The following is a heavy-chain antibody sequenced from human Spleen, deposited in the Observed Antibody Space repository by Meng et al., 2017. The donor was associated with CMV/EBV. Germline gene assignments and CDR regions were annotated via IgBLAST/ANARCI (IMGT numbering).Heavy chain of an antibody. CDR2: ISYDGSNT. CDR1: GFTFNSYA. CDR3: ARHSTEATISDS. J-gene: IGHJ5*01. D-gene: IGHD5-12*01. Sequence: GGSRRLSCAASGFTFNSYAMHWVRQAPGKGLEWVAVISYDGSNTYYADSVRGRFTISRDNSKNTLYLQMNSLRAEDTAIYYCARHSTEATISDSWGQGTLVTVSS. V-gene: IGHV3-30-3*01.